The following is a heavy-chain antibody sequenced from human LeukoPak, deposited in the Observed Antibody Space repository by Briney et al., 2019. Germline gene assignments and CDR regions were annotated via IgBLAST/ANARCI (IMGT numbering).Heavy chain of an antibody. V-gene: IGHV4-39*01. J-gene: IGHJ4*02. D-gene: IGHD3-10*01. CDR3: ARSGSEVIDY. Sequence: PSETQSLTCTVSGGSISSSSYYWGWICQPPGKGLEWIGSIYYSGSTYYNPSLKSRVTISVDTSKNQFSLKLSSVTAADTAVYYCARSGSEVIDYWGQGTLVTVSS. CDR1: GGSISSSSYY. CDR2: IYYSGST.